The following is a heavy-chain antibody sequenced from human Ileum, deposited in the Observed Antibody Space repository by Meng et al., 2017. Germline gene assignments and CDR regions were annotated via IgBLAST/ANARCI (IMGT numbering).Heavy chain of an antibody. Sequence: QGQFVQSGAEVNKPGASVRISCKASGFTFSNYAIYWVRQAPGQSLEWLGWIHAGSGDTKFSQTFQGRLTFDRDTSADTVYMELSSLTSGDRAVYYCGRGRASFYFDFLGQGTLVTVSS. CDR2: IHAGSGDT. CDR3: GRGRASFYFDF. D-gene: IGHD6-6*01. CDR1: GFTFSNYA. V-gene: IGHV1-3*01. J-gene: IGHJ4*01.